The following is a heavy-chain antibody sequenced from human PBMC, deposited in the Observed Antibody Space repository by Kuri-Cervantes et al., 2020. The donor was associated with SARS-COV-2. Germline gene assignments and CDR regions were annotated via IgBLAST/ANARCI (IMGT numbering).Heavy chain of an antibody. CDR1: ETTFPNYD. J-gene: IGHJ6*04. D-gene: IGHD3-9*01. CDR2: VKTNSGNT. CDR3: AREVRERTALSTGYQEVYYHYYVDL. V-gene: IGHV1-8*01. Sequence: ASVKVSCKAPETTFPNYDINWVRQATGQGLEWMGMVKTNSGNTLYAQIFQGRVTVTRDTSITTAYMELSSLRYDDTALYFCAREVRERTALSTGYQEVYYHYYVDLWGNGTTVTVSS.